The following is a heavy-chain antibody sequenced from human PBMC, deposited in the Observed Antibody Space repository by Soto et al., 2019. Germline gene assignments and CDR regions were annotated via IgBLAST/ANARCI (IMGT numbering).Heavy chain of an antibody. CDR3: GKGGGFGTGAYYNVAY. CDR1: GFSFSSYA. CDR2: TTDDGGRT. Sequence: EVQLLESGGGLVEPGGSLRLSCTASGFSFSSYAMTWVRQAPGKGLEWVSSTTDDGGRTFYADSVKGRFTISRDNSNKRLYLQMNSLRAEDTALYYCGKGGGFGTGAYYNVAYWGQGTLVTVSS. D-gene: IGHD3-10*01. J-gene: IGHJ4*02. V-gene: IGHV3-23*01.